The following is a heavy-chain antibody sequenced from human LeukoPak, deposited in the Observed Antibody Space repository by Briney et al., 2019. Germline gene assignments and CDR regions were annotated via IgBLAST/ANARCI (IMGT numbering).Heavy chain of an antibody. D-gene: IGHD3-22*01. J-gene: IGHJ3*02. Sequence: GGSLRLSCSASGFTFSSYAMHWVRQAPGKGLEYVSAISSNGGSTYYADSVKGRLTISRDNSKNTLYLQMNSLRAEDTAVYYCARDLEDSSPFGAFDMWGQGTMVTVSS. CDR1: GFTFSSYA. V-gene: IGHV3-64*04. CDR2: ISSNGGST. CDR3: ARDLEDSSPFGAFDM.